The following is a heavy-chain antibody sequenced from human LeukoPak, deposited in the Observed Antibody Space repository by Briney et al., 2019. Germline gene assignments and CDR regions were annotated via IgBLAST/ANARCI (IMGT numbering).Heavy chain of an antibody. V-gene: IGHV4-59*01. J-gene: IGHJ4*02. CDR1: GGSISSYY. Sequence: SETLSLTCTVSGGSISSYYWSWIRQPPGKGLEWIGYIYYSGSTNYSPSLKSRVTISVDTSKNQFSLKLSSVTAADTAVYYCARVMITFGGVISDYFDYWGQGTLVTVSS. CDR3: ARVMITFGGVISDYFDY. CDR2: IYYSGST. D-gene: IGHD3-16*01.